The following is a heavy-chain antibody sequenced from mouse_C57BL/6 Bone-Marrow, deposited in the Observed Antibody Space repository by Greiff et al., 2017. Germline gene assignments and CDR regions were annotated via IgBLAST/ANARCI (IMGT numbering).Heavy chain of an antibody. J-gene: IGHJ4*01. CDR3: ASPYYGSSFYAMDY. D-gene: IGHD1-1*01. Sequence: DVMLVESGGGLVKPGGSLKLSCAASGFTFSSYTMSWVRQTPEKRLEWVATISGGGGNTYYPDSVKGRFTISRDNAKNTLYLQMSSLRSEDTALYYCASPYYGSSFYAMDYWGQGTSVTVSS. V-gene: IGHV5-9*01. CDR1: GFTFSSYT. CDR2: ISGGGGNT.